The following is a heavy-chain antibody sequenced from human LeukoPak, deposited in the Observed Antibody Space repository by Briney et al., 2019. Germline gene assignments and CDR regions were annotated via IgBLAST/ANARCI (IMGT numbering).Heavy chain of an antibody. V-gene: IGHV3-23*01. CDR1: GFTFSSYG. CDR2: ISGSGGST. CDR3: ASTVGTAIPSYGMDV. D-gene: IGHD2-2*02. J-gene: IGHJ6*02. Sequence: GGSLRLSCAASGFTFSSYGMSWVRQAPGKGLEWVSAISGSGGSTYYADSVKGRFTISRDNAKNSLYLQMNSLRAEDTAVYYCASTVGTAIPSYGMDVWGQGTTVTVSS.